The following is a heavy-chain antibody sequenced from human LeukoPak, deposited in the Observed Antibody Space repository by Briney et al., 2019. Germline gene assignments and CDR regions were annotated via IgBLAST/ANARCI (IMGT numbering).Heavy chain of an antibody. CDR3: ARGRDSYGPHAFDI. V-gene: IGHV3-48*03. J-gene: IGHJ3*02. Sequence: GGSLRLSCAASGFTFSSYEMNWVRQAPGKGLEWVSYISSSGSTIYYADSVKGRFTISRDNAKNSLYLQMNSLRAEDTAVYYCARGRDSYGPHAFDIWGQGTMVAVSS. CDR2: ISSSGSTI. CDR1: GFTFSSYE. D-gene: IGHD5-18*01.